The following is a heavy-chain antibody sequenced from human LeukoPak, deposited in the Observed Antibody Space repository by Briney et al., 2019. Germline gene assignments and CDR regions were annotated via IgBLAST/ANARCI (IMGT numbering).Heavy chain of an antibody. CDR3: VKGVVVAASVWEYFHY. V-gene: IGHV3-11*06. J-gene: IGHJ1*01. CDR1: GFTFSDYY. CDR2: ISSGSTYT. Sequence: GGSLRLSCAASGFTFSDYYMSWIRQAPGKGLEWVSYISSGSTYTNYADSVKGRFTISRDNAKNTLYLQMSSLRAEDTAVYYCVKGVVVAASVWEYFHYWGQGTLVTVSS. D-gene: IGHD2-15*01.